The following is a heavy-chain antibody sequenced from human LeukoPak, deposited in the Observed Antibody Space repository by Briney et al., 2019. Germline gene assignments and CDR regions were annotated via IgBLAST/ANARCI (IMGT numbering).Heavy chain of an antibody. V-gene: IGHV3-30*18. CDR3: AKDAYRVVFATGNYLDP. CDR2: ISSDETNI. CDR1: GFTFSKAW. J-gene: IGHJ5*02. Sequence: GGSLRLSCAVSGFTFSKAWMSWVRQAPGKGLEWVAVISSDETNIRYGDSVRGRFTVSRDNAKNTVYLQMNSLGADDTAVYYCAKDAYRVVFATGNYLDPWGQGTLVTVSS. D-gene: IGHD2-15*01.